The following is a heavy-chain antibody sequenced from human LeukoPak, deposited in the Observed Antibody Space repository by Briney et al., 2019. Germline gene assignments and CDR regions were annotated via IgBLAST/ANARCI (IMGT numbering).Heavy chain of an antibody. CDR3: ARLGASDSRLDY. D-gene: IGHD3-16*01. V-gene: IGHV4-59*01. CDR2: IYYGGST. Sequence: SETLSLTCTVSGGSLSSYYWSWVRQPPGKGLEWVGYIYYGGSTNYNPSLKSRVTISVDTSKNKFSLKLSSVTAADTAVYYCARLGASDSRLDYWGQGTLVTVSS. J-gene: IGHJ4*02. CDR1: GGSLSSYY.